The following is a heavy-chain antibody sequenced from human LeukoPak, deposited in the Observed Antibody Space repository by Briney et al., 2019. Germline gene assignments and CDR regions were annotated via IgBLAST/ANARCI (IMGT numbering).Heavy chain of an antibody. CDR1: GDXXXXNSAX. J-gene: IGHJ4*01. V-gene: IGHV6-1*01. CDR3: ARDTSVRYFDCSYFDY. CDR2: TXXRXKWYN. D-gene: IGHD3-9*01. Sequence: QTETLICAISGDXXXXNSAXXXXXRQSXSRGLEWLGRTXXRXKWYNDYAXXVXGRFTIPRDTSKNQFSLQMNSVTPEDTAVYYCARDTSVRYFDCSYFDYWGQGTMVTVSS.